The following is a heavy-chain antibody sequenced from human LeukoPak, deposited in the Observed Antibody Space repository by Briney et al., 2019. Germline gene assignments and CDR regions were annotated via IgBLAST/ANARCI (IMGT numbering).Heavy chain of an antibody. CDR3: AKCGNSGCHLIDY. CDR1: VFTFTTNA. Sequence: QPGGSLRLSCAASVFTFTTNAMSWVRRAPGRGREGVSAISGRTGGTYSADSVKGRFTISRDNSKSTLYLQMDSLTAEDTAVYYCAKCGNSGCHLIDYWGQGTLVTVSS. V-gene: IGHV3-23*01. CDR2: ISGRTGGT. J-gene: IGHJ4*02. D-gene: IGHD5-12*01.